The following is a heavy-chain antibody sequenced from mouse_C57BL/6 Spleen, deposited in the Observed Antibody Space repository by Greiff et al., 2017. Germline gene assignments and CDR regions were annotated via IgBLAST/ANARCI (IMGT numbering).Heavy chain of an antibody. CDR2: IDPNSGGT. V-gene: IGHV1-72*01. CDR1: GYTFTSYW. D-gene: IGHD3-2*02. CDR3: ARGTAQSWFAY. J-gene: IGHJ3*01. Sequence: QVQLKQPGAELVKPGASVKLSCKASGYTFTSYWMHWVKQRPGRGLEWIGRIDPNSGGTKYNEKFKSKATLTVDKPSSTAYMQLSSLTSEDSAVYYCARGTAQSWFAYWGQGTLVTVSA.